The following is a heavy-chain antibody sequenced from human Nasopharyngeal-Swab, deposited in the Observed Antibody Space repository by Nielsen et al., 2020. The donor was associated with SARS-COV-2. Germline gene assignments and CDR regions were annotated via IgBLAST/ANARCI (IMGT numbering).Heavy chain of an antibody. J-gene: IGHJ4*02. CDR3: TRDTPAMFAY. CDR2: INSTGDYI. Sequence: WSRQPPGKGLEWVSAINSTGDYIYHAASVKGRFTISRDNAKNSVYLQMDSLRAEDTAVYFCTRDTPAMFAYWGQGTLVTVSS. V-gene: IGHV3-21*01.